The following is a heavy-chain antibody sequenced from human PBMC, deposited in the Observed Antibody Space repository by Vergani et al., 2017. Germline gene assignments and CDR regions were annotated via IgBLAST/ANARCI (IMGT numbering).Heavy chain of an antibody. D-gene: IGHD1-1*01. CDR2: INTNGDYT. V-gene: IGHV3-23*01. Sequence: EVQLLESGGSLKQPGGSVRLSCAASGFSFTTYAMSWVRQAPGKGLEWVSTINTNGDYTRYGDSVKGRFTISRDNSKSTLYLQMNSLRAEDTAIYYCEKGGWNYWFDSWGQGTLVIVS. CDR1: GFSFTTYA. CDR3: EKGGWNYWFDS. J-gene: IGHJ5*01.